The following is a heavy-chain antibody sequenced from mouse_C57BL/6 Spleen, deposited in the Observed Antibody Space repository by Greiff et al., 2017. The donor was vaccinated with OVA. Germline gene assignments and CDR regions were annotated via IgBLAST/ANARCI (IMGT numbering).Heavy chain of an antibody. Sequence: QVQLKQSGPELVKPGASVKISCKASGYAFSSSWMNWVKQRPGKGLEWIGRIYPGDGDTNYNGKFKGKATLTADKSSSTAYMQLSSLTSEDSAVYFCARRGPGAWFAYWGQGTLVTVSA. V-gene: IGHV1-82*01. J-gene: IGHJ3*01. D-gene: IGHD3-3*01. CDR3: ARRGPGAWFAY. CDR1: GYAFSSSW. CDR2: IYPGDGDT.